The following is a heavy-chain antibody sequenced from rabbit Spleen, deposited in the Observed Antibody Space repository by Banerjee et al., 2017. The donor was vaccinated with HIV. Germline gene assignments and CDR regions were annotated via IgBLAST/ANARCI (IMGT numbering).Heavy chain of an antibody. Sequence: QLEESGGDLVKPGASLTLTCKASGFTLSSYYMNWVRQAPGKGLEWIGYIDPVFGITYYANWVNGRFSISRENAQNTVFLQMTSLTAADTATYFCARDLSDGNRYPNLWGPGTLAPS. CDR2: IDPVFGIT. V-gene: IGHV1S7*01. D-gene: IGHD8-1*01. CDR3: ARDLSDGNRYPNL. CDR1: GFTLSSYY. J-gene: IGHJ4*01.